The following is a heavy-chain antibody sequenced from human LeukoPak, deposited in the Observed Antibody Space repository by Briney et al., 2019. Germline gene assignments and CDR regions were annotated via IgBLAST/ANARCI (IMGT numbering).Heavy chain of an antibody. CDR1: GFTFSSYS. CDR2: ISTSSSYI. Sequence: GGSLRLSCAASGFTFSSYSMNWVRQAPGKGLEWVSSISTSSSYIYYADSVKGRFTISRDNAENSLYLQMNSLRAEDTAVYYCARDRDGSYLFDYWGQGTLVTVSS. D-gene: IGHD3-10*01. V-gene: IGHV3-21*01. J-gene: IGHJ4*02. CDR3: ARDRDGSYLFDY.